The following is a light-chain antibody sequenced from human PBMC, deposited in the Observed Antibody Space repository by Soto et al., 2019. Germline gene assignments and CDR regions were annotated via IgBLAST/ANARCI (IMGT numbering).Light chain of an antibody. CDR2: GAS. CDR1: QSVSSN. Sequence: LTQFPGTLSLSPGDRATLSCGASQSVSSNLAWYQQKPGQAPRLLIYGASARATGIPARFSGSGSGTVFTLTINVLEPDDFAVYYCHQYGNSPQTFGQGTKVDIK. J-gene: IGKJ1*01. V-gene: IGKV3-20*01. CDR3: HQYGNSPQT.